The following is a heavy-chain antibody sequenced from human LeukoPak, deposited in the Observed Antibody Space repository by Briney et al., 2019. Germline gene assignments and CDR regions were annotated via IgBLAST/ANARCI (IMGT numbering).Heavy chain of an antibody. J-gene: IGHJ4*02. V-gene: IGHV1-3*01. CDR2: INAGNGNT. CDR1: GYTFTNYA. D-gene: IGHD3-10*01. Sequence: ASVKVSCKASGYTFTNYAMHWVRQAPGQRLEWMGCINAGNGNTKYPQKFQGRVSITRDTSASTAYMELSSLRSEDTAVYYCARATRGYYGSLGQYCFDYWGQGTLVTVSS. CDR3: ARATRGYYGSLGQYCFDY.